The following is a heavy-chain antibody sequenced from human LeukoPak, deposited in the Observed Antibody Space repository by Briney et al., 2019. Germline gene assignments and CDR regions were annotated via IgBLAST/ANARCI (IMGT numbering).Heavy chain of an antibody. V-gene: IGHV4-59*08. CDR3: ARHERGAEYLDY. CDR1: GASISNYY. CDR2: VSYSGRT. D-gene: IGHD6-6*01. J-gene: IGHJ4*02. Sequence: SETLSLTCTVSGASISNYYWSWIRQPPGKGLECIGYVSYSGRTNHNPSLKSRVTISADTSKNQFSLKLTSVTAADTAVYYCARHERGAEYLDYWGQGTLVTVSS.